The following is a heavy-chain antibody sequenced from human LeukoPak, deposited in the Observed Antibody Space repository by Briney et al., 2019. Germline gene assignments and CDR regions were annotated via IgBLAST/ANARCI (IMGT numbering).Heavy chain of an antibody. CDR2: MNPNSGNT. Sequence: ASVKVSCKASGYTFTSYDINWVRQATGQGLEWMGWMNPNSGNTGYAQKFQGRVTITRNTSISTAYMELSSLRSEDTAVYYCARKPGRGRFLEWWVGLDMDGWGKGTTVTVSS. CDR3: ARKPGRGRFLEWWVGLDMDG. J-gene: IGHJ6*03. D-gene: IGHD3-3*01. V-gene: IGHV1-8*01. CDR1: GYTFTSYD.